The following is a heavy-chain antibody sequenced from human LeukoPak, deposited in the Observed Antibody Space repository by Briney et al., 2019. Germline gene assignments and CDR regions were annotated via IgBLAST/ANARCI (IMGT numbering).Heavy chain of an antibody. Sequence: GKSLRLFCAASGFTFSSYGMHWVRQAPGKGLEWEAAISYDGSNKYYADFVKGRFTISRDNSKNTPYLQRNSLRAEDTAVYYCAQERGGVVVVAAPHGEHYFDYWGQGTLVTVSS. J-gene: IGHJ4*02. V-gene: IGHV3-30*18. CDR2: ISYDGSNK. CDR3: AQERGGVVVVAAPHGEHYFDY. CDR1: GFTFSSYG. D-gene: IGHD2-15*01.